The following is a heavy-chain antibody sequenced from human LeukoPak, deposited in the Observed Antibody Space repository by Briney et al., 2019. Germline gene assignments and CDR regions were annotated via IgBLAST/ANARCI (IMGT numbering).Heavy chain of an antibody. Sequence: GASVKVSCKGSGYTFTSYGISWVRQAPGQGLEWMGWISAYNGNTNYAQKLQGRVTMTTDTSTSTAYMELRSLRSDDTAVYYCARDRDCSSTSCYRWFDPWGQGTLVTVSS. V-gene: IGHV1-18*01. J-gene: IGHJ5*02. D-gene: IGHD2-2*01. CDR2: ISAYNGNT. CDR3: ARDRDCSSTSCYRWFDP. CDR1: GYTFTSYG.